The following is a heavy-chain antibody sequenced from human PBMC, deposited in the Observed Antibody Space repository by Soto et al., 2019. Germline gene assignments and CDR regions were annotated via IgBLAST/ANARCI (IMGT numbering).Heavy chain of an antibody. Sequence: QVQLVESGGGVVQPGRSLRLSCAASGFTFSSYGMHWVRQAPGKGLEWVAVISYDGSNKYYADSVKGRFTISRDNSKNTLYLLMNSLRAEDTAVYYCARSFGGSYPYFDYWVQGTLVTVSS. CDR2: ISYDGSNK. V-gene: IGHV3-30*03. CDR1: GFTFSSYG. D-gene: IGHD1-26*01. J-gene: IGHJ4*02. CDR3: ARSFGGSYPYFDY.